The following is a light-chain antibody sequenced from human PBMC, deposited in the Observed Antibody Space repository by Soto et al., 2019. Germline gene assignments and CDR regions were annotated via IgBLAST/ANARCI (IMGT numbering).Light chain of an antibody. V-gene: IGLV1-44*01. J-gene: IGLJ2*01. CDR3: AAWDVSLVV. CDR2: SDN. CDR1: SYNIGTNT. Sequence: QSVLTQPPSASGTPGQRVTISCSGSSYNIGTNTVIWYQQLPGAAPNLLINSDNQRPSGVPDRFSGSQSGTSASLAISGLQSEDEADYFCAAWDVSLVVFGGGTKLTVL.